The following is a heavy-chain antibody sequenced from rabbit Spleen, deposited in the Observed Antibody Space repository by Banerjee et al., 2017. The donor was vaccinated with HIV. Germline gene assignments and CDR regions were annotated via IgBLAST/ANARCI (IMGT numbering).Heavy chain of an antibody. CDR2: AYAGSSGFT. V-gene: IGHV1S40*01. D-gene: IGHD8-1*01. CDR1: GFSFSSGYD. J-gene: IGHJ6*01. Sequence: QSLEESGGGLVKPGASLTLTCKASGFSFSSGYDMCWVRQAPGKGLEWVACAYAGSSGFTYSATWAKGRFTCSKTSSTTVTLQMTSLTVADTATYFCARDTGSSFSSYGMDLWGPGTLVTVS. CDR3: ARDTGSSFSSYGMDL.